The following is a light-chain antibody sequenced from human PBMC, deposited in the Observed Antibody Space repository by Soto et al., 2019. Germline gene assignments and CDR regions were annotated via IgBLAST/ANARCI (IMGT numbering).Light chain of an antibody. CDR3: QQYGSSLFT. J-gene: IGKJ3*01. V-gene: IGKV3-20*01. Sequence: EIVLTQSPGTLSLSPGERATLSCRASQSVSSGYLAWYQQKPGQAPRLLIYGASSRATGIPVRFSGSGSGTDFTLTISRLEPEDFAVYYCQQYGSSLFTFGPGTKVDIK. CDR2: GAS. CDR1: QSVSSGY.